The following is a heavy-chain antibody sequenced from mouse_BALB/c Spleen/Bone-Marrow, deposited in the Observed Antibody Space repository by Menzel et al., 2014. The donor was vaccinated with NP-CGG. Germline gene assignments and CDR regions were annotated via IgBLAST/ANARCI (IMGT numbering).Heavy chain of an antibody. CDR3: ARQSDDNYGGFAY. D-gene: IGHD2-1*01. J-gene: IGHJ3*01. Sequence: DVKLVESGGGLVKPGGSLKLSCAASGFSFSSYAMYWVRQTPEKRLEWVATISSGGSYTYYPDSVKGRFTISRDNAKNTLYLQMSSLRSEDTAMYFCARQSDDNYGGFAYWAQGTLVTVSA. CDR1: GFSFSSYA. V-gene: IGHV5-9-3*01. CDR2: ISSGGSYT.